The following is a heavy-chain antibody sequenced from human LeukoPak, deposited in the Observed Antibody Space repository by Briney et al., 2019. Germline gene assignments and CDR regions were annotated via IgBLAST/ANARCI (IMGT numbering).Heavy chain of an antibody. V-gene: IGHV1-2*02. J-gene: IGHJ4*02. Sequence: ASVKVSCRASGYIFTGYYMHWVRQAPGQGLEWMGWINPNSGGTNSAQKFQGRVTMTRDTSISTAYMELSRLTSDDTAVYYCARHPYSGSYHFDYWGQGTLVTVSS. CDR2: INPNSGGT. D-gene: IGHD1-26*01. CDR1: GYIFTGYY. CDR3: ARHPYSGSYHFDY.